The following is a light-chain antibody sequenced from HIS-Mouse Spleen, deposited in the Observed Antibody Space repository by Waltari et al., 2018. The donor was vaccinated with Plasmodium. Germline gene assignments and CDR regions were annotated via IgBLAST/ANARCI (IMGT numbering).Light chain of an antibody. Sequence: DIQLTQSPSFLSASVGDRVTITCLASQGISSYLAWYQHKPGKAPNLLIYAASTLQSGVPARFSGSGSGTEFTLTISSLQPEDVATYYCQQLNSYPLTFGGGTKVEIK. J-gene: IGKJ4*01. CDR3: QQLNSYPLT. V-gene: IGKV1-9*01. CDR1: QGISSY. CDR2: AAS.